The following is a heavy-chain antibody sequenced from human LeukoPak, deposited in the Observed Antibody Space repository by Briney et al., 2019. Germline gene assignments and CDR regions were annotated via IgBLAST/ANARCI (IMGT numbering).Heavy chain of an antibody. CDR3: ASHMFGIVSTNLGY. J-gene: IGHJ4*02. CDR1: GYTFTGYH. D-gene: IGHD5/OR15-5a*01. Sequence: ASVKVSCXASGYTFTGYHVHWVRLARGQGLEWMGWINPNTGGTNHAQKFQGRVTMTRDTSINTVYMELSSLRSDDTAVYYCASHMFGIVSTNLGYWGRGTLVTVSS. V-gene: IGHV1-2*02. CDR2: INPNTGGT.